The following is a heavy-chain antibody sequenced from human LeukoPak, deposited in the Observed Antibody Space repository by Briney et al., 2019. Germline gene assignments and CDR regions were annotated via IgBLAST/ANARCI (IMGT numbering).Heavy chain of an antibody. J-gene: IGHJ6*02. V-gene: IGHV3-48*02. CDR2: ISSSSSTI. Sequence: SGGSLRLSCAASGFTVSSNYMSWVRQAPGKGLEWVSYISSSSSTIYYADSVKGRFTISRDNAKNSLYLQMNSLRDEDTAVYYCARDGRRGYSYGYSRYYYYGMDVWGQGTTVTVS. CDR3: ARDGRRGYSYGYSRYYYYGMDV. D-gene: IGHD5-18*01. CDR1: GFTVSSNY.